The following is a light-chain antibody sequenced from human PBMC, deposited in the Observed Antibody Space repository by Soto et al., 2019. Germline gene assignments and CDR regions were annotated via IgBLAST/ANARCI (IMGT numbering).Light chain of an antibody. CDR1: QNINNY. CDR3: QQYDILPIT. J-gene: IGKJ5*01. Sequence: DIQMTQSPSLLSASVGERVTITCQASQNINNYLNWYQQKPGRAPKLLIYDASNLEAGVPSRFRGSGSGTDFTFTISSLQTEDIGTYYCQQYDILPITFGRGTRLEI. CDR2: DAS. V-gene: IGKV1-33*01.